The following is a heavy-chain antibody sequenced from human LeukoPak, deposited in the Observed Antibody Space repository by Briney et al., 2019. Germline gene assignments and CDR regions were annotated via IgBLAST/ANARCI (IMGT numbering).Heavy chain of an antibody. CDR2: MNPNSGNT. J-gene: IGHJ5*02. D-gene: IGHD3-22*01. CDR3: ARGRRYYYDSSGYSDANWFDP. Sequence: ASVKVSCKASGYTFTSYDINWVRQATGQGLEWMGWMNPNSGNTGYAQKFQGRVTMTRNTSISTAYMELSSLRSEDTAVYYCARGRRYYYDSSGYSDANWFDPWGQGTLVTVSS. CDR1: GYTFTSYD. V-gene: IGHV1-8*01.